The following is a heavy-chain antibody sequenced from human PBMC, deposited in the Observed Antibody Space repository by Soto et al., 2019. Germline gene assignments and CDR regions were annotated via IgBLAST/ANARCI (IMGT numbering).Heavy chain of an antibody. CDR1: GGSIGSSSYY. J-gene: IGHJ5*02. D-gene: IGHD6-19*01. CDR2: IYYSGST. CDR3: ARPRAVAYNWFDP. V-gene: IGHV4-39*01. Sequence: PSETLSLTCTVSGGSIGSSSYYWGWIRQPPGKGLEWIGSIYYSGSTYYNPSLKSRVTISVDTSKNQFSLKLSSVTAADTAVYYCARPRAVAYNWFDPWGQGTLVTVSS.